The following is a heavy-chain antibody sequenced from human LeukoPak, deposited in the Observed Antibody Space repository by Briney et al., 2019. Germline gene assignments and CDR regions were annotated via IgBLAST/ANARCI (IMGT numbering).Heavy chain of an antibody. CDR3: ARGYSYGYLDS. J-gene: IGHJ4*02. V-gene: IGHV1-3*03. CDR2: INAGNGNT. D-gene: IGHD5-18*01. Sequence: ASVKVSCKASGYTFTSNGVHWVRQAPGQRLEWLGWINAGNGNTKYSQEFQGRVTITRDTSASTAYMELSSLRSEDMAVYYCARGYSYGYLDSWGQGTLVTVSS. CDR1: GYTFTSNG.